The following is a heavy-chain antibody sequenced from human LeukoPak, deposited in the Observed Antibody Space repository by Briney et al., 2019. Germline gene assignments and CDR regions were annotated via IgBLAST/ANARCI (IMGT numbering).Heavy chain of an antibody. CDR3: ARVRLRGRVDP. CDR1: GYSISSGYY. J-gene: IGHJ5*02. V-gene: IGHV4-38-2*02. Sequence: SQTLSLTCTVSGYSISSGYYWGWIRQPPGKGLEWIGSIYHSGSTYYNPSLKSRVNISVDTSKNQLSLKLSSVTAADTAVYYCARVRLRGRVDPWGQGTLVTVSS. CDR2: IYHSGST.